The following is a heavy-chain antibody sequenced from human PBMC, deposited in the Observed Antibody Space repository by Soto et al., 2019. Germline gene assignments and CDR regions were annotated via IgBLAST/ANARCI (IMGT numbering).Heavy chain of an antibody. CDR1: GFTFSSYS. D-gene: IGHD5-12*01. J-gene: IGHJ5*02. Sequence: GGSLRLSCAASGFTFSSYSMNWVRQAPGKGLEWVSYISSSSSTIYYADSVKGRFTISRDNAKNSLYLQMNSLRDEDTAVYYCARDVRDGYHRWFDPWGQGTLVTVSS. V-gene: IGHV3-48*02. CDR3: ARDVRDGYHRWFDP. CDR2: ISSSSSTI.